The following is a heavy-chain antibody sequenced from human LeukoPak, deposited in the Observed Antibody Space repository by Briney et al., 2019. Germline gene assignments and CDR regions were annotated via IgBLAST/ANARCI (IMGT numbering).Heavy chain of an antibody. Sequence: GESLKISCKGSGYRFTIYWIGWVRPMTGKGLEWRGIVYSGNSDTRYSPSFPGHVTISAAKSNSTAYLQWSSLKASDTAMYYCARHSRPIYDSSGYYSDFDYWDQGTLVTVSS. CDR2: VYSGNSDT. CDR3: ARHSRPIYDSSGYYSDFDY. CDR1: GYRFTIYW. V-gene: IGHV5-51*01. D-gene: IGHD3-22*01. J-gene: IGHJ4*02.